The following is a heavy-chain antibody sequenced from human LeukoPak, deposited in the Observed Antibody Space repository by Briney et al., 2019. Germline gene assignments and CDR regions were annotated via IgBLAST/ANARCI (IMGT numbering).Heavy chain of an antibody. J-gene: IGHJ4*02. CDR3: ARADYSSSWYISDY. D-gene: IGHD6-13*01. CDR2: IWYDGSNK. CDR1: GFTFSSYG. Sequence: GGSLRLSCAASGFTFSSYGMHWVRQAPGKGLEWVAVIWYDGSNKYYADSVKGRFTISRDNSKNTLYLQMNSLRAEDTAVYYCARADYSSSWYISDYWGQGTLVTVSS. V-gene: IGHV3-33*01.